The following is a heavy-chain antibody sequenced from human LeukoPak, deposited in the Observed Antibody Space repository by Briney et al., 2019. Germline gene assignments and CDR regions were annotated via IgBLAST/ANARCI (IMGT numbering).Heavy chain of an antibody. D-gene: IGHD6-19*01. CDR2: IYYSGST. J-gene: IGHJ4*02. V-gene: IGHV4-59*01. CDR1: GGSISSYY. CDR3: ARDDGRSSGWLFHY. Sequence: SETLSLTCTVSGGSISSYYWSWIRQPPGKGLEWIGYIYYSGSTNYNPSLKSRVTISVDTSKNQFSLKLSSVTAADTAVYYCARDDGRSSGWLFHYWGQGTLVTVSS.